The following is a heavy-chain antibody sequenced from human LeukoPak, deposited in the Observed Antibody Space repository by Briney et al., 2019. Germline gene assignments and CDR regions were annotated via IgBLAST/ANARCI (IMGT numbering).Heavy chain of an antibody. D-gene: IGHD6-13*01. CDR2: IFYTGST. V-gene: IGHV4-59*12. Sequence: SETLSLTCTVSGGSIRSYYWSWIRQPPGKGLEWIGYIFYTGSTNYNPSLKSRVTISVDTSKNQFSLKLSSVTAADTAVYYCARLGSSWFRWFDPWGQGTLVTVSS. CDR3: ARLGSSWFRWFDP. J-gene: IGHJ5*02. CDR1: GGSIRSYY.